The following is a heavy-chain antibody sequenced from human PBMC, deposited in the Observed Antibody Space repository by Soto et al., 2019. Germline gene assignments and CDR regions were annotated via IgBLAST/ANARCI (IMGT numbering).Heavy chain of an antibody. J-gene: IGHJ4*02. Sequence: ASVKISCKASGYTFTSYGISWVRQAPGQGLEWMGWISAYNGNTNYAQKLQGRVTMTTDTSTSTAYMELRSLRSDDTAVYYCARDHGYCSGGSCHNFDYWGQGTLVTVS. CDR2: ISAYNGNT. V-gene: IGHV1-18*01. D-gene: IGHD2-15*01. CDR1: GYTFTSYG. CDR3: ARDHGYCSGGSCHNFDY.